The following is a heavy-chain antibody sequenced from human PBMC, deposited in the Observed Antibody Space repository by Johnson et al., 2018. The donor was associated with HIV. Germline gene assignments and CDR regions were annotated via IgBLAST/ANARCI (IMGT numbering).Heavy chain of an antibody. D-gene: IGHD3-16*02. V-gene: IGHV3-30*04. Sequence: QVQLVESGGGVVQPGRSLRLSCAASRFTFSSYAMHWVRQAPGKGLEWVAVIWYDGSNKYSADSVKGRFTISRDNSKNTLYLQMNSLRAEDTAVYFCARGPIADDAFDIWGQGTMVTVSS. J-gene: IGHJ3*02. CDR1: RFTFSSYA. CDR3: ARGPIADDAFDI. CDR2: IWYDGSNK.